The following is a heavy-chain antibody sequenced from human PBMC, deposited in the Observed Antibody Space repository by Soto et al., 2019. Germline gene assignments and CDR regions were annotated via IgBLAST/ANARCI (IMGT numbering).Heavy chain of an antibody. J-gene: IGHJ4*02. D-gene: IGHD3-16*01. CDR3: AREGAHYAPFDL. CDR2: INVGNGNT. CDR1: GYTFTDYA. V-gene: IGHV1-3*01. Sequence: QAQLVQSGAEAKQPGASVKVSCKASGYTFTDYALHWVRQAPGQGLEWLGWINVGNGNTGYSRKFHGRVTNYRDMSGTTAYIEVTSLTSEDTAIYYCAREGAHYAPFDLWGQGTLVTVSS.